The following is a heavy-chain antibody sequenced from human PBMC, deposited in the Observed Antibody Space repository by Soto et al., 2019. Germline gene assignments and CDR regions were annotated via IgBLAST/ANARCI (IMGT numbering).Heavy chain of an antibody. J-gene: IGHJ6*02. Sequence: PSETLSLTCAVYGGSFSGYYWSWIRQPPGKGLEWIGEINHSGSTNYNPSLKSRVTISVDTSKNQFSLKLSSVTAADTAVYYCARERRGYCSSTSCLNYYYYYGMDVWGQGTTVTVSS. CDR3: ARERRGYCSSTSCLNYYYYYGMDV. V-gene: IGHV4-34*01. CDR2: INHSGST. CDR1: GGSFSGYY. D-gene: IGHD2-2*01.